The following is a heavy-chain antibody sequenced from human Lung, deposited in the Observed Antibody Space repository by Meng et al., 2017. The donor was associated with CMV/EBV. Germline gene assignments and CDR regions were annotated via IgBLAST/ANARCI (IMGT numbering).Heavy chain of an antibody. CDR3: ATYNGYSLFFDY. CDR2: ISTRGTTI. D-gene: IGHD5-18*01. Sequence: GESLKISCATSGFTVSGYEMNWVRQAPGKGLEWVSYISTRGTTIYYADSVKGRFTISRDNAKCSLFLQMNNLRAEDTAIYYCATYNGYSLFFDYWRQGALVTVSS. V-gene: IGHV3-48*03. CDR1: GFTVSGYE. J-gene: IGHJ4*02.